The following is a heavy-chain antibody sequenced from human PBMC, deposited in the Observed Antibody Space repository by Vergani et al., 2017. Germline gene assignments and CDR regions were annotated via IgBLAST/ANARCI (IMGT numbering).Heavy chain of an antibody. CDR1: GAAIKDFY. CDR2: VYYTGST. J-gene: IGHJ4*02. V-gene: IGHV4-59*08. D-gene: IGHD5-18*01. Sequence: QVQLQESGPGLVKPSETLSLTCTVSGAAIKDFYWSWFRQPPGKGLEWIGYVYYTGSTTYNPSLKSRVTISVDTSKNQFSLKLSSVTAADTAVYYCAGGGYSYGSYYWGQGTLVTVSS. CDR3: AGGGYSYGSYY.